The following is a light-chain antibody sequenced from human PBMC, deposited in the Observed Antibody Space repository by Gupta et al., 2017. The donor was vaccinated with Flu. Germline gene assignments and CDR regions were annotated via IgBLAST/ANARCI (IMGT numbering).Light chain of an antibody. CDR2: EVS. CDR1: TSDVGGYNY. CDR3: SSYTSSTPVV. Sequence: SITISCTGSTSDVGGYNYVSWYQQYPGKAPKLMIYEVSNRPSGVSNRFSGSKSGNTASLTISGLQAEDEADYYCSSYTSSTPVVFGGGTKLTVL. J-gene: IGLJ2*01. V-gene: IGLV2-14*01.